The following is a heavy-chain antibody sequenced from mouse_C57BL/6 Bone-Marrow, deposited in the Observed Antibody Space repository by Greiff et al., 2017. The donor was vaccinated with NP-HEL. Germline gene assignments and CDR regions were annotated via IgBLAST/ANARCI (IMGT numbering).Heavy chain of an antibody. CDR2: IYPGNSDT. V-gene: IGHV1-5*01. CDR3: TRTFYYDYDEGDY. J-gene: IGHJ2*01. D-gene: IGHD2-4*01. CDR1: GYTFTSYW. Sequence: EVQLQQSGTVLARPGASVKMSCKTSGYTFTSYWMHWVKQRPGQGLEWIGAIYPGNSDTSYNQKFKSKAKLTAVTSASTAYMELSSLTNEDSAVYYCTRTFYYDYDEGDYWGQGTTLTVSS.